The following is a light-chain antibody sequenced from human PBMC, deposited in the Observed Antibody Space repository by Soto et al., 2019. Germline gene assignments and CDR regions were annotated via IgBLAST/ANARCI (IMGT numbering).Light chain of an antibody. CDR3: TSFSSSTSLYV. Sequence: QSVLTQPASVSGSLGQSITISCTGTTRDIAGYNYISWYQQLPGKAPKLMIYQVTIRPSGISNRFSGSKSGNTASLTISGLQAEDEADYYCTSFSSSTSLYVFGTGTKVTGL. V-gene: IGLV2-14*01. CDR1: TRDIAGYNY. CDR2: QVT. J-gene: IGLJ1*01.